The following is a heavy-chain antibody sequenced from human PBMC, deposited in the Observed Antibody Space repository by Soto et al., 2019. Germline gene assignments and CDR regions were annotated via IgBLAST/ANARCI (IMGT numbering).Heavy chain of an antibody. J-gene: IGHJ6*02. CDR3: AGGGRRSPGMDG. CDR1: GGSISSGGYY. Sequence: QVQLQESGPGLVKPSQTLSLTCTVSGGSISSGGYYWSWIRQHPGKGLEWIGYIYYSGSTYYNPSLXSXFTISVDTSKTQFSLKLSSVTAADTAVYYCAGGGRRSPGMDGWGQGTTVTVSS. V-gene: IGHV4-31*03. CDR2: IYYSGST.